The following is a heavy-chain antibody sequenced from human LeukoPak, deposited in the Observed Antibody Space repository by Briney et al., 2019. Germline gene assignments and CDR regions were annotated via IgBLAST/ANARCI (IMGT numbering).Heavy chain of an antibody. CDR2: IWYDGSNK. CDR3: ARQSYGSGSYFRQLYYFDY. D-gene: IGHD3-10*01. Sequence: GRSLRLSCAASGFTFSSYGMHWVRQAPGKGLEWVAVIWYDGSNKYYADSVKGRFTISRDNSKNTLYLQMNSLRAEDTAVYYCARQSYGSGSYFRQLYYFDYWGQGTLVTVSS. V-gene: IGHV3-33*01. J-gene: IGHJ4*02. CDR1: GFTFSSYG.